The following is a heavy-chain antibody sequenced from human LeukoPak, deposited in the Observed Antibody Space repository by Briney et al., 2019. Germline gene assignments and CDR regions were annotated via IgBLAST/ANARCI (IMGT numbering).Heavy chain of an antibody. CDR2: ISSSSSYI. CDR1: GFTFSSYS. CDR3: ARELYGSGSYYDY. J-gene: IGHJ4*02. V-gene: IGHV3-21*01. Sequence: GGSLRLSCAASGFTFSSYSMNWVRQAPGKGLKWVSSISSSSSYIYYADSVKGRFTISRDNAKNSLYLQMNSLRAEDTAVYYCARELYGSGSYYDYWGQGTLVTVSS. D-gene: IGHD3-10*01.